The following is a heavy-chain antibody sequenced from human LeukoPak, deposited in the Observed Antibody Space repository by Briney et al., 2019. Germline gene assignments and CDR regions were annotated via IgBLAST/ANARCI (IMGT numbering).Heavy chain of an antibody. Sequence: SQTLSLTCAISGDSVSSSSAAWNWVRQSPSRGLEWLGRTYYRYKWYNDYGLDVKGRVTIIPDTSKNQFSLQLNTMTPEDTAVYYCAAGGGAFDIWGQGTMVTVSS. D-gene: IGHD3-16*01. CDR1: GDSVSSSSAA. CDR2: TYYRYKWYN. V-gene: IGHV6-1*01. CDR3: AAGGGAFDI. J-gene: IGHJ3*02.